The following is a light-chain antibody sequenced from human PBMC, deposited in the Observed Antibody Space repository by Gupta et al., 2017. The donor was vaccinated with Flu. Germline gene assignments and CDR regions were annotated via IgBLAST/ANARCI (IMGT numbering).Light chain of an antibody. CDR2: ETD. V-gene: IGLV6-57*03. J-gene: IGLJ3*02. Sequence: SCTRSAGSIVHTYVHWSQQRPVSAPTPVLYETDQRPSGVPDRFSGSIASSTSSASLTISGLRTEGGAYYDCQSYDTNNRVFGGGTKLTVL. CDR3: QSYDTNNRV. CDR1: AGSIVHTY.